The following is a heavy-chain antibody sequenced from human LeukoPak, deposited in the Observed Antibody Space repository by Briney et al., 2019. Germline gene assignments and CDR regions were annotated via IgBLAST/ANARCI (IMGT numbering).Heavy chain of an antibody. Sequence: QPGGSLRLSCAASGFTFNNYWMSWVRQAPGKGLEWVANIKQDGSEKFYVDSVKGRFTISRDNAKNSLYLQMNSLRAEETAVYYCAKDGLTIFGVVTRDAFDIWGQGTMVTVSS. V-gene: IGHV3-7*01. CDR1: GFTFNNYW. D-gene: IGHD3-3*01. CDR3: AKDGLTIFGVVTRDAFDI. CDR2: IKQDGSEK. J-gene: IGHJ3*02.